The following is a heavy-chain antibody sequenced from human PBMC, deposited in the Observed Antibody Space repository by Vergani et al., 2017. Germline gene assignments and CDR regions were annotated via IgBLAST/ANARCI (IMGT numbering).Heavy chain of an antibody. CDR3: ARDQSDGSGWHHEY. D-gene: IGHD6-19*01. CDR2: IIPILGIA. Sequence: QVQLVQSGAEVKKPGSSVKVSCKASGGTFSSYTISWVRQAPGQGLEWMGRIIPILGIANYAQKFQGRVTITADKSTSTAYMELSSLRSEDTAVYYCARDQSDGSGWHHEYWGQGTLVTVSS. V-gene: IGHV1-69*08. CDR1: GGTFSSYT. J-gene: IGHJ4*02.